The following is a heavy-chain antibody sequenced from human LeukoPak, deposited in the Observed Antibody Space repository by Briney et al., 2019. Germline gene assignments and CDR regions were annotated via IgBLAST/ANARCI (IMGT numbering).Heavy chain of an antibody. CDR2: INGGGSNT. CDR3: ARGSSPDY. J-gene: IGHJ4*02. V-gene: IGHV3-23*01. CDR1: GFTFSNYA. Sequence: GGSLRLSCAASGFTFSNYAMSWIRQAPGRGLDWVSTINGGGSNTFYADSVKGRFTISRDASKSTVSLQMNSPRAEDTAIYYCARGSSPDYWGQGTLVTVSS. D-gene: IGHD2-15*01.